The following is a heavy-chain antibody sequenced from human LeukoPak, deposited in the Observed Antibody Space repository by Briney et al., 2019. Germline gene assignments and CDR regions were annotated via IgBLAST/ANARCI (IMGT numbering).Heavy chain of an antibody. CDR1: GFTFDDYA. D-gene: IGHD5-18*01. Sequence: GGSLRLSCAASGFTFDDYAMHWVRQAPGKGLEWVSGISWNSGRIEYADSVKGRFTISRDNAKNSLYLQMNSLRAEDTAVYYCARDSGHVDTAMAHDYWGQGTLVTVSS. CDR2: ISWNSGRI. J-gene: IGHJ4*02. CDR3: ARDSGHVDTAMAHDY. V-gene: IGHV3-9*01.